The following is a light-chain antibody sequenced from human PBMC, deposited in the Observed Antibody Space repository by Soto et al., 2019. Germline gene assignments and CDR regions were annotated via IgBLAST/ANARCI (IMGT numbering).Light chain of an antibody. CDR2: DAS. CDR3: QQYDNWPWT. Sequence: EIVLTQSPATLSLSPGERATLSCRASQSVSSYLAWYQQKPGQAPRLLIYDASARATGFPARFSASGSGTEFILTISSLQSEDFAVYYCQQYDNWPWTFGRGTKVDIK. CDR1: QSVSSY. V-gene: IGKV3-15*01. J-gene: IGKJ1*01.